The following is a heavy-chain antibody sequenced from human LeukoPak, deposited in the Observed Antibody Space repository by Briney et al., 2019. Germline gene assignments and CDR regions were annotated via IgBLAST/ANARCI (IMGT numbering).Heavy chain of an antibody. V-gene: IGHV1-3*01. CDR2: INAGNDNT. D-gene: IGHD2-15*01. Sequence: ASVKVSCRASGYTFTSYAMHWVRQAPGQRLEWMGWINAGNDNTKYSQKFQGRVTITRDTSASTAYMELSSLRSEDTAVYYCARDLGYCTGGTCYPNWFDPWGQGTLVTVSS. CDR1: GYTFTSYA. J-gene: IGHJ5*02. CDR3: ARDLGYCTGGTCYPNWFDP.